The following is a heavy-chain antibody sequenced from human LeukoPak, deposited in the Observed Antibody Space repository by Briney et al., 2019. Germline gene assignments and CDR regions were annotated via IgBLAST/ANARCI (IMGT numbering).Heavy chain of an antibody. CDR3: AREGVLRYFDWLLRNYYYYMDV. Sequence: SETLSLTCTVSGGSISSSSYYWGWVRQPPGKGLEWIGNIYYSGSTYYNPSLKSRVTISVDTSKNQFSLKLSSVTAADTAVYYCAREGVLRYFDWLLRNYYYYMDVWGKGTTVTISS. CDR2: IYYSGST. D-gene: IGHD3-9*01. V-gene: IGHV4-39*07. CDR1: GGSISSSSYY. J-gene: IGHJ6*03.